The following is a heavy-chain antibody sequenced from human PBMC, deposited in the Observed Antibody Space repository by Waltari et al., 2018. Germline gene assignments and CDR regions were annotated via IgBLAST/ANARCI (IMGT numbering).Heavy chain of an antibody. Sequence: QVQLVQSGAEVKKPGASVKVSCKASGYSFIEFYIHWLRQTPGQGLEWMGWINPNSGVTKYAQKFQGRVTMAWDTSISAAYMELSRLTSDDAAVYYCARYVYGTEADFDYWAQGTLVTVSS. CDR3: ARYVYGTEADFDY. V-gene: IGHV1-2*02. CDR2: INPNSGVT. CDR1: GYSFIEFY. J-gene: IGHJ4*02. D-gene: IGHD1-1*01.